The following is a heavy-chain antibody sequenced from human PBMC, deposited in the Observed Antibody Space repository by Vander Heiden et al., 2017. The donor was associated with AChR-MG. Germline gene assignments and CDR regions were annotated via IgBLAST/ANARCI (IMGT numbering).Heavy chain of an antibody. CDR2: ISWNSGSI. D-gene: IGHD3-22*01. V-gene: IGHV3-9*01. CDR1: GFTFEDYA. J-gene: IGHJ4*02. CDR3: AKDMVYDSSGYPLDY. Sequence: EVQLVESGRGLVQPGRSLRPSCAASGFTFEDYAMHWVRQAPGKGLEWVSGISWNSGSIGYADSVKGRFTISRDNAKNSLYLQMNSLRAEDTALYYCAKDMVYDSSGYPLDYWGQGTLVTVSS.